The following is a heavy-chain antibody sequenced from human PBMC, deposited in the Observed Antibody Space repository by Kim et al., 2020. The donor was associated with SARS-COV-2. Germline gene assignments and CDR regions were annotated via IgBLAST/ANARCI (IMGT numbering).Heavy chain of an antibody. CDR1: GFTFSLYT. CDR3: ANLSGGHDY. V-gene: IGHV3-23*01. J-gene: IGHJ4*02. D-gene: IGHD3-10*01. CDR2: ISTSGDST. Sequence: GGSLRLSCAASGFTFSLYTMSWVRQAPGMGLEWVSGISTSGDSTYYADSVKGRFTISRDNSKNTLYLQMNSLRAEDTALYYCANLSGGHDYWGQGIMVTV.